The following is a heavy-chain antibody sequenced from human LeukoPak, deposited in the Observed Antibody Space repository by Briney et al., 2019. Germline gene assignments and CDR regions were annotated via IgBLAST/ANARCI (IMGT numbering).Heavy chain of an antibody. D-gene: IGHD3-22*01. CDR3: ASYDYYDSSFQH. CDR1: GGSISSSSYY. CDR2: IYYSGST. V-gene: IGHV4-39*01. J-gene: IGHJ1*01. Sequence: SDTLSLTCTVSGGSISSSSYYWGWIRHPPGKGLEWIGSIYYSGSTYYNPSLKSRVTISVDTSKNQFSLKLSSVTAADTAVYYCASYDYYDSSFQHWGQGTLVTVSS.